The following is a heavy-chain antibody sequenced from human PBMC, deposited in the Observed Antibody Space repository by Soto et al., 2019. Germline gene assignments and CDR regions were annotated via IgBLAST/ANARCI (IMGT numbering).Heavy chain of an antibody. V-gene: IGHV4-34*01. CDR2: INHSGST. CDR3: AREGIAVAGLVY. J-gene: IGHJ4*02. D-gene: IGHD6-19*01. Sequence: QVQLQQWGAGLLKPSETLSLTCAVYGGSFSGYYWSWIRQPPGKGLEWIGEINHSGSTNYNPSLKGRVTISVDTSKNQFSLKLSSVTAADTAVYYCAREGIAVAGLVYWGQGTLVTVSS. CDR1: GGSFSGYY.